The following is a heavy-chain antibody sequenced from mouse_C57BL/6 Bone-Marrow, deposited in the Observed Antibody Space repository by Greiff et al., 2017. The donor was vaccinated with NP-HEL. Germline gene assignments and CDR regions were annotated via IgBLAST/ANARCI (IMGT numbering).Heavy chain of an antibody. Sequence: EVQLHQSGAELVRPGASVKLSCTASGFNIKDDYMHWVKQRPEQGLEWIGWIDPENGDTEYASKFKGKATITADTSSNTAYLQLSSLTSEDTAVYYCTTGGSAYYFDNWGRGNTLTVTS. J-gene: IGHJ2*01. V-gene: IGHV14-4*01. CDR1: GFNIKDDY. CDR3: TTGGSAYYFDN. CDR2: IDPENGDT. D-gene: IGHD1-1*01.